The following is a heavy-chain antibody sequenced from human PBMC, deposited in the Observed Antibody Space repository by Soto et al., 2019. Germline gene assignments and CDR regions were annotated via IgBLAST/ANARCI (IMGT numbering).Heavy chain of an antibody. CDR3: TRGDVHCSGVRCNGVPVDV. Sequence: EVQLVESGGGLVQPGGSLRLSCAASGFTVSSKYMSWVRQAPGKGLEWVSLIQSGGSTYYAGSVKGRFTISRDNSENTLFFKVNSRRVGGRAGYYCTRGDVHCSGVRCNGVPVDVG. CDR2: IQSGGST. CDR1: GFTVSSKY. J-gene: IGHJ6*01. D-gene: IGHD2-15*01. V-gene: IGHV3-66*01.